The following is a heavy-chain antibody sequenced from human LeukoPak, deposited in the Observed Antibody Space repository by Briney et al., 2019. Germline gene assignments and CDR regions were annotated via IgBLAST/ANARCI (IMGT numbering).Heavy chain of an antibody. CDR2: IKSKTDGETT. V-gene: IGHV3-15*01. CDR1: GFTFSDYY. CDR3: TTSLTTVTAYGAFDI. J-gene: IGHJ3*02. D-gene: IGHD4-17*01. Sequence: GGSLRLSCAASGFTFSDYYMSWIRQAPGKGLEWVGRIKSKTDGETTNYAAPVKGRFTISRDDSKNMLYLQMNSLKNEDTAVYYCTTSLTTVTAYGAFDIWGQGTMVTVSS.